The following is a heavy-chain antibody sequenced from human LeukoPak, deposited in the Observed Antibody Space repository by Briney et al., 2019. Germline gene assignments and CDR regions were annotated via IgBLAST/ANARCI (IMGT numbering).Heavy chain of an antibody. CDR3: ARGGYSSGNYYTFDY. Sequence: SGGSLRLSCAASGFTFDDYGMSWVRQAPGKGLEWVSGINWNGGSTGYADSVKGRFTISRDNAKNSLYLQMNSLRAEDTAVYYCARGGYSSGNYYTFDYWGQGTLVTVSS. CDR1: GFTFDDYG. CDR2: INWNGGST. J-gene: IGHJ4*02. D-gene: IGHD3-10*01. V-gene: IGHV3-20*04.